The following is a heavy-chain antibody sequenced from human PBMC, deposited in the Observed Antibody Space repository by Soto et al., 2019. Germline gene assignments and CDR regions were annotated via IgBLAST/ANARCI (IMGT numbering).Heavy chain of an antibody. D-gene: IGHD6-19*01. CDR3: GKERRGSGWSLCHF. J-gene: IGHJ4*02. CDR2: ISGSGDSA. V-gene: IGHV3-23*01. Sequence: GGSLRLSCTASGFPFSHYAMNWVRQGPGTRLEWVADISGSGDSARYADSVRGRFTISRDNSRDTLYLQMNSLRVDDTAVYYCGKERRGSGWSLCHFWGQGALVTVSS. CDR1: GFPFSHYA.